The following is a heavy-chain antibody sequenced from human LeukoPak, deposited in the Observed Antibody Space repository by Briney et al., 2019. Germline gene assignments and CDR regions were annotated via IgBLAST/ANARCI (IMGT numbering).Heavy chain of an antibody. D-gene: IGHD6-19*01. CDR2: MWYDGSNK. J-gene: IGHJ4*02. Sequence: GGSLRLSCAASGFTFSSYGMHWVRQAPGKGLEWVAVMWYDGSNKYYADSVKGRFTISRDNPKNTLYLQMNSLRAEDTAVYYCARVSSGWYPYFDYWGQGTLVTVSS. CDR3: ARVSSGWYPYFDY. V-gene: IGHV3-33*01. CDR1: GFTFSSYG.